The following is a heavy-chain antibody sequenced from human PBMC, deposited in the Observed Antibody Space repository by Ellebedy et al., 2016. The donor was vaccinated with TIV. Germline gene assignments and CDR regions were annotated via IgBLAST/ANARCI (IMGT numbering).Heavy chain of an antibody. D-gene: IGHD6-13*01. V-gene: IGHV1-2*02. CDR3: ATEQLVGGDY. CDR2: ISPNGGGT. CDR1: GYTFTDYR. Sequence: AASVKVSCKASGYTFTDYRLDWVRQAPGLGLEWMGWISPNGGGTHYAQKFQGRVTMTRDTSISTAYMELSRLTSDDTAVYYCATEQLVGGDYWGQGTLVTVSS. J-gene: IGHJ4*02.